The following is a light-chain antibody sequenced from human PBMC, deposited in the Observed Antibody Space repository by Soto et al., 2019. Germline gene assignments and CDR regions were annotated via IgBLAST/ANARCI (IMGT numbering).Light chain of an antibody. J-gene: IGKJ4*01. CDR3: QQLNTYPLT. CDR2: AAS. V-gene: IGKV1-9*01. CDR1: QGISSD. Sequence: DMQLTQSQYFLSASVGERVTLTCRASQGISSDLAWYQQKPGKAPKLLIYAASTLQGGVPSRFSGSESGTEFTLTISSLQPEDFATYYCQQLNTYPLTFGGGTKVDIK.